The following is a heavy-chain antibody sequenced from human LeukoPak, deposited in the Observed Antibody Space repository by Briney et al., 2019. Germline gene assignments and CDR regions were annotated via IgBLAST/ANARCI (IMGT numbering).Heavy chain of an antibody. V-gene: IGHV3-11*06. Sequence: GGSLGLSCAASGFTFSDYYMSWIRQAPGKGLEWVSYISSSSSYTNYADSVKGRFTISRDNAKNSLYLQMNSLRAEDTAVYYCATNSRYGDVDYWGQGTLVTVSS. D-gene: IGHD4-17*01. CDR3: ATNSRYGDVDY. CDR1: GFTFSDYY. J-gene: IGHJ4*02. CDR2: ISSSSSYT.